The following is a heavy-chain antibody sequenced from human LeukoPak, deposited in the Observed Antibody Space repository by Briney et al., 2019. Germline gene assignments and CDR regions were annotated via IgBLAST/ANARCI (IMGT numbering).Heavy chain of an antibody. V-gene: IGHV3-9*01. D-gene: IGHD3-22*01. CDR2: ISWNSGSI. CDR1: GFTFDDYA. J-gene: IGHJ4*02. Sequence: GGSLRLSCAASGFTFDDYAMHWVRQAPGKGLEWVSGISWNSGSIGYADSVKGRFTISRDNAENSLYLQMNSLRAEDTALYYCAKDKRYDSSGSFDYWGQGTLVAVSS. CDR3: AKDKRYDSSGSFDY.